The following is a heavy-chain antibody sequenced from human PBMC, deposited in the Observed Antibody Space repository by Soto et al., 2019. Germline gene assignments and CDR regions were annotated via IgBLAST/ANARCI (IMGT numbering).Heavy chain of an antibody. D-gene: IGHD4-17*01. CDR2: ISGSGGST. CDR3: AKAFTATERNWLDP. CDR1: GFTFSSYA. Sequence: GGSLRLSCAASGFTFSSYAMSWVRQAPGKGLEWVSAISGSGGSTYYADSVKGRFTISRDNSKNTLYLQMNSLRAEDTAVYYCAKAFTATERNWLDPWGQGTLVTVSS. J-gene: IGHJ5*02. V-gene: IGHV3-23*01.